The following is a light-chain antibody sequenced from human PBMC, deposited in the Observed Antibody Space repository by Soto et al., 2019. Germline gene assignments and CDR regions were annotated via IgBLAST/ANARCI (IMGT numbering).Light chain of an antibody. V-gene: IGLV2-11*01. CDR3: YSYAGSYTWV. CDR1: SSDVGGYTY. J-gene: IGLJ3*02. CDR2: DVT. Sequence: QSALTQPRSVSGSPGQSVTISCTGTSSDVGGYTYVSWYQQHPGKAPKLMIYDVTKRPSGVPDRFSGSKSGNTASLTISGLQAEDEADYYCYSYAGSYTWVFGGGTKRTVL.